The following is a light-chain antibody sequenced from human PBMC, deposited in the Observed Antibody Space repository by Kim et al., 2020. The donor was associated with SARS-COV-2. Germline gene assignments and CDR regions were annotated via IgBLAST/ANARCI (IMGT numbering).Light chain of an antibody. Sequence: DIQMTQSPSSLSASVGDRVTITCRASQSISNYLNWYQQKPGKAPKFLIYAASSLQSGVPSRFSGSGSGTAFTLTISSLQPEDSATYYCQQSYSTPYSFGQGTKLEI. V-gene: IGKV1-39*01. CDR2: AAS. CDR3: QQSYSTPYS. CDR1: QSISNY. J-gene: IGKJ2*01.